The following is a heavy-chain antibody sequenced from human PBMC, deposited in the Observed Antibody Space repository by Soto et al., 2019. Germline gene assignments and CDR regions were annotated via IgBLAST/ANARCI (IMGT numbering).Heavy chain of an antibody. CDR3: ASVRISRTANWFDS. CDR2: ISAYNGNT. V-gene: IGHV1-18*01. Sequence: ASVKVSCKASGYTFTSYGISWVRQAPGQGLEWMGWISAYNGNTNYALKLQGRVTMTTDTSTSTAYMELRSLRSDDTAVYYCASVRISRTANWFDSWGQGTLVTVSS. J-gene: IGHJ5*01. CDR1: GYTFTSYG. D-gene: IGHD2-2*01.